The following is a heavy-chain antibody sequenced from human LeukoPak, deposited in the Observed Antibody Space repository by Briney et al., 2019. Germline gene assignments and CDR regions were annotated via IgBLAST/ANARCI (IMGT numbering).Heavy chain of an antibody. CDR3: ARQLERVFDY. Sequence: GGSLRLSCAASGITFSSYAMHWVRQAPGKGPEWVAFISYDGRNQYYADSVKDRFTISRDNSKNTLYLQMNSLRAEDTAVYYCARQLERVFDYWGQGTLVTVSS. D-gene: IGHD1-1*01. J-gene: IGHJ4*02. V-gene: IGHV3-30*04. CDR1: GITFSSYA. CDR2: ISYDGRNQ.